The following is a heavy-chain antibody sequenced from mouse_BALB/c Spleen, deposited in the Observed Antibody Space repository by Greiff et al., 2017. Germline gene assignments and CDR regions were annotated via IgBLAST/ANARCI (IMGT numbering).Heavy chain of an antibody. Sequence: EVQVVESGGDLVKPGGSLKLSCAASGFTFSSYGMSWVRQTPDKRLEWVATISSGGSYTYYPDSVKGRFTISRDNAKNTLYLQMSSLKSEDTAMYYCARRTTVAGGYYFDYWGQGTTLTVSS. V-gene: IGHV5-6*01. CDR1: GFTFSSYG. J-gene: IGHJ2*01. D-gene: IGHD1-1*01. CDR3: ARRTTVAGGYYFDY. CDR2: ISSGGSYT.